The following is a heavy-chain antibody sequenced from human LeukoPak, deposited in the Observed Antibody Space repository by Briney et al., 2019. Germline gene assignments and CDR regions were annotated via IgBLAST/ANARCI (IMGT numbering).Heavy chain of an antibody. CDR3: ARGTLGGNWGHFDY. CDR1: GGSISSYY. CDR2: IYYSGST. Sequence: PSETLSLTCTVSGGSISSYYWSWIRQPPGKGLEWIGYIYYSGSTNYNPSLKSRVTISVGTSKNQFSLKLSSVTAADTAVYYCARGTLGGNWGHFDYWGQGTLVTVSS. V-gene: IGHV4-59*01. D-gene: IGHD4-23*01. J-gene: IGHJ4*02.